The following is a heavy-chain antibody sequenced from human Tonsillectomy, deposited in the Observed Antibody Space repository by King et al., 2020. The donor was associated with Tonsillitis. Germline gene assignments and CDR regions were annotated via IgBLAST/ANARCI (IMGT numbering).Heavy chain of an antibody. J-gene: IGHJ4*02. CDR2: IYAGDSNT. V-gene: IGHV5-51*01. D-gene: IGHD3-9*01. Sequence: VQLVESGAEVKKPGESLKISCKGSGYSFTSYWIGWVRQMPGKGLEWMGIIYAGDSNTRYSPSLQGQVTISADKSTNTAYLQWSSLKALDTAMYYCARLSDILTGHHEDFDYWGQGTLVTVSS. CDR3: ARLSDILTGHHEDFDY. CDR1: GYSFTSYW.